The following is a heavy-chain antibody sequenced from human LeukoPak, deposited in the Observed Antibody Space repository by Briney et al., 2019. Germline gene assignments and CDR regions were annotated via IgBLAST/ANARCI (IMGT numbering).Heavy chain of an antibody. CDR1: GFTFSSHG. Sequence: GGSLRRSCAAPGFTFSSHGMCWVRQTPGRRLEWVSSISIGGDTTYSDSVKGRFTISRANSKNTLYLQLDSLRAEDTAIYYCAKEIRPNDCWGQGTLVTVSS. J-gene: IGHJ4*02. CDR3: AKEIRPNDC. D-gene: IGHD4-17*01. CDR2: ISIGGDTT. V-gene: IGHV3-23*01.